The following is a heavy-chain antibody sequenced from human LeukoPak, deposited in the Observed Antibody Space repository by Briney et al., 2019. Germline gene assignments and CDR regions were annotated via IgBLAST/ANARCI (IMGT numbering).Heavy chain of an antibody. CDR1: GGTFSSYA. CDR3: AKAPLNYVQGWLDY. J-gene: IGHJ4*02. V-gene: IGHV3-23*01. Sequence: ASVKVSCKASGGTFSSYAISWVRQAPGKGLEWVSAISGSGGSTYYADSVRGRFTISRDNSKNTLYLQMNSLRAEDTAVYYCAKAPLNYVQGWLDYWGQGTLVTVSS. CDR2: ISGSGGST. D-gene: IGHD1-7*01.